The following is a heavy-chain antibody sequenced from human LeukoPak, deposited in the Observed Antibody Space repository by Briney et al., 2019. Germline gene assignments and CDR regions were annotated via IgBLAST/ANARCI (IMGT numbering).Heavy chain of an antibody. CDR3: ARARGYSYGSPKYYFDY. CDR2: INPSGGST. D-gene: IGHD5-18*01. CDR1: GYTLTGYC. J-gene: IGHJ4*02. Sequence: GASVKVSCKASGYTLTGYCFHWVRQAPGQGLEWMGIINPSGGSTSYAQKFQGRVTMTRDTSTSTVYMELSSLRSEDTAVYYCARARGYSYGSPKYYFDYWGQGTLVTVSS. V-gene: IGHV1-46*01.